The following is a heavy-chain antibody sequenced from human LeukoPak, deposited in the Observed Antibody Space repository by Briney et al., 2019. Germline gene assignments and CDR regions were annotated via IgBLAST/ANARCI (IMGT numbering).Heavy chain of an antibody. V-gene: IGHV4-34*01. CDR2: TNHSGST. CDR1: GGSFSGYY. CDR3: ARGWDIVVVPAATVPFDY. J-gene: IGHJ4*02. Sequence: PSETLSLTCAVYGGSFSGYYWSWIRQPPGKGLEWIGETNHSGSTNYNPSLKSRVTISVDTSKNQFSLKLSSVTAADTAVYYCARGWDIVVVPAATVPFDYWGQGTLVTVSS. D-gene: IGHD2-2*01.